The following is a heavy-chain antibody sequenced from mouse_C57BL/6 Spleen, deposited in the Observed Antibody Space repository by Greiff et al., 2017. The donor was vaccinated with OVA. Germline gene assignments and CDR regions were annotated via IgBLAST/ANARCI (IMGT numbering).Heavy chain of an antibody. V-gene: IGHV1-54*01. CDR1: GYAFTNYL. D-gene: IGHD1-1*02. J-gene: IGHJ4*01. CDR2: INPGSGGT. CDR3: ARRSLYGPYAMDY. Sequence: VQLQESGAELVRPGTSVKVSCKASGYAFTNYLIEWVKQRPGQGLEWIGVINPGSGGTNYNEKFKGKATLTADKSSSTAYMQLSSLTSEDSAVYYCARRSLYGPYAMDYWGQGTSVTVSS.